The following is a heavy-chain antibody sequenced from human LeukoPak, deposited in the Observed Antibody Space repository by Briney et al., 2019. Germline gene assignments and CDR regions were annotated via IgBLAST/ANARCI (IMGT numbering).Heavy chain of an antibody. CDR3: AKDRGGSYYVPFDY. CDR1: GFTFSSYD. V-gene: IGHV3-23*01. CDR2: ISGSGGST. J-gene: IGHJ4*02. Sequence: GGSLRLSCAASGFTFSSYDMSWVRQAPGKGLEWVSDISGSGGSTYYADSVKGRFTISRDNSKNTLYLQMNSLRAEDTAVYSCAKDRGGSYYVPFDYWGQGTLVTVSS. D-gene: IGHD1-26*01.